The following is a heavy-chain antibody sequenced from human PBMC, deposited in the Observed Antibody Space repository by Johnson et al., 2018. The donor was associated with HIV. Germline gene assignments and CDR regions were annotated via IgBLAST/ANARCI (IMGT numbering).Heavy chain of an antibody. Sequence: QMLLVESGGGVVQPGGSLRLSCAASGFTFSSYGMHWVRQAPGKGLEWVAFIRYDGSNKYYADSVKGRFTISRDNSKNTLYLQMNSLRAEDTAVYYCARVSSMIVVLITAGGFDIWGQGTMVTVSS. CDR2: IRYDGSNK. J-gene: IGHJ3*02. D-gene: IGHD3-22*01. CDR3: ARVSSMIVVLITAGGFDI. CDR1: GFTFSSYG. V-gene: IGHV3-30*02.